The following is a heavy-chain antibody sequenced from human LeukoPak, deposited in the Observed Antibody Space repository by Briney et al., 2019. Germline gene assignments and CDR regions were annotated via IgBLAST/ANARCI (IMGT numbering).Heavy chain of an antibody. D-gene: IGHD1-26*01. CDR2: MNPNSGNT. J-gene: IGHJ4*02. CDR1: GYTFTSYD. V-gene: IGHV1-8*01. CDR3: ARGQPFQTHSGSYQIRATYFDY. Sequence: GASVKVSCKASGYTFTSYDINWVRQATGQGLEWMGWMNPNSGNTGYAQKFQGRVTITADKSTSTAYMELSSLRSEDTAVYYCARGQPFQTHSGSYQIRATYFDYWGQGTLVTVSS.